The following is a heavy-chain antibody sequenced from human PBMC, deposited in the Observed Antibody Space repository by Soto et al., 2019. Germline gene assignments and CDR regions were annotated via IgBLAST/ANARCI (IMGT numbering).Heavy chain of an antibody. Sequence: GASVKVSCKASGYTFTGYYMHWVRQAPGQGLEWMGWINPNSGGTNYAQKFQGWVTMTRDTSISTAYMELSRLRSDDTAVYYCARARVDTMIVVVIRPRIDYWGQGTLVTVSS. D-gene: IGHD3-22*01. CDR1: GYTFTGYY. J-gene: IGHJ4*02. CDR3: ARARVDTMIVVVIRPRIDY. V-gene: IGHV1-2*04. CDR2: INPNSGGT.